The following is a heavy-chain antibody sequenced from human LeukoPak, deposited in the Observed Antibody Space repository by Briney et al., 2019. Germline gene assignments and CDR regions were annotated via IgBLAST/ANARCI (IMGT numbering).Heavy chain of an antibody. J-gene: IGHJ5*02. D-gene: IGHD3-10*01. CDR1: GFTLRSYV. CDR2: ISGSGDST. CDR3: AKGPAMVRGTFDP. Sequence: GGSLRLSCVASGFTLRSYVMNWVRQTPGKGLEWVSSISGSGDSTFYADSVKGRFTLSRDYSKNTLYLQMNSLRTEETAVYYCAKGPAMVRGTFDPWGQGTLVTVSS. V-gene: IGHV3-23*01.